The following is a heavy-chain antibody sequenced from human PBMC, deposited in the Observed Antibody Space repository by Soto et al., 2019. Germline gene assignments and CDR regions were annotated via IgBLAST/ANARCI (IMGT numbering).Heavy chain of an antibody. CDR1: GFTFSSYP. J-gene: IGHJ3*02. CDR3: LPAVKGAFDI. CDR2: ISSDGGST. Sequence: GGSLRLSCSASGFTFSSYPMHWVRQAPEKGLEYVSRISSDGGSTYYADSVTGRFSISRDNSKNTVYLQMSSLRVEDTAVYYCLPAVKGAFDIWGQGTKVTVSS. V-gene: IGHV3-64D*06. D-gene: IGHD2-2*01.